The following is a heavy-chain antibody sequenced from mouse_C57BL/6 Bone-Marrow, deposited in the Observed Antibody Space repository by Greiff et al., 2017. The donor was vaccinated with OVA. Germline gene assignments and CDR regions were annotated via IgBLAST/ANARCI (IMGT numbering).Heavy chain of an antibody. V-gene: IGHV2-5*01. CDR2: IWRGGST. J-gene: IGHJ1*03. Sequence: QVQLQQSGPGLVQPSQSLSITCTVSGFSLTSYGVHWVRQSPGKGLEWLGVIWRGGSTDYNAAFMSRLSITKDNSKSQVFFKMNRLQADDTAIYYCATNPYGSSSYWYFDVWGTGTTVTVSS. CDR3: ATNPYGSSSYWYFDV. CDR1: GFSLTSYG. D-gene: IGHD1-1*01.